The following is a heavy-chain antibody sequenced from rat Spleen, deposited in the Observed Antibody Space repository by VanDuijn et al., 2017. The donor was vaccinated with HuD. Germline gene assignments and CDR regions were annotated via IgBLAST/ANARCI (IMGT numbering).Heavy chain of an antibody. J-gene: IGHJ4*01. CDR3: VRRHSSLFVMDA. Sequence: EVKLVESGVGLVQPGNSLRKSCVASGFTFSNYGMAWVRQAPTKGLEWVASISTGGGNTYYRDSVKGRFTISRDNAKSTLYLQMNSLRSEDTAPYVSVRRHSSLFVMDAWGQGASVTVSS. V-gene: IGHV5S23*01. D-gene: IGHD1-2*01. CDR2: ISTGGGNT. CDR1: GFTFSNYG.